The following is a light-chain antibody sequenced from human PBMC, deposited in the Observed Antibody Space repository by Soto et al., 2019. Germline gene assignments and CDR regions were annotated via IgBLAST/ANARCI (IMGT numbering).Light chain of an antibody. J-gene: IGKJ5*01. Sequence: DIQMTQSPSSLSASVGDRVTITCRASQSISSYLNWYQQKPGKAPKVLIYGASILQSGVPSRFSGSGSGTDFTLTISSLQPEDFATYYCQQSYIIPPITFGQGTRLGIQ. CDR3: QQSYIIPPIT. CDR2: GAS. V-gene: IGKV1-39*01. CDR1: QSISSY.